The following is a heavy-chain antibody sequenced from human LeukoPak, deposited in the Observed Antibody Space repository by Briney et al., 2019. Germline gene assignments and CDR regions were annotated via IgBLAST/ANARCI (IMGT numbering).Heavy chain of an antibody. CDR1: GFTFSSYA. J-gene: IGHJ6*03. CDR3: ANINDFWSGYYLAYYYMDV. V-gene: IGHV3-30*02. Sequence: PGGSLRLSCAASGFTFSSYAMSWVRQAPGKGLEWVAFIRYDGSNKYYADSVKGRFTISRDNSKNTLYLQMNSLRAEDTAVYYCANINDFWSGYYLAYYYMDVWGKGTTVTASS. D-gene: IGHD3-3*01. CDR2: IRYDGSNK.